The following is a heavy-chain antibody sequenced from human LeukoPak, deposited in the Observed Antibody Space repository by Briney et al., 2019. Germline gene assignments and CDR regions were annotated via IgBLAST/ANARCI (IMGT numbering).Heavy chain of an antibody. V-gene: IGHV4-39*01. J-gene: IGHJ5*02. CDR2: IYYSGST. Sequence: SETLSLTCTVSGGSISSSGYYWGWIRQPPGKGLEWIASIYYSGSTYYNPSLKSRDTISVDTSKNQLSLKLSSLTAADTAVYYCARHEYSGSYYGLSWFDPWGQGTLVTVSS. CDR3: ARHEYSGSYYGLSWFDP. CDR1: GGSISSSGYY. D-gene: IGHD1-26*01.